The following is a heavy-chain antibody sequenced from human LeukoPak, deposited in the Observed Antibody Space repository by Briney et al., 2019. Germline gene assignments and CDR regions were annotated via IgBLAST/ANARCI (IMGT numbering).Heavy chain of an antibody. D-gene: IGHD6-19*01. CDR3: ARTHSSGWYPGYFQH. J-gene: IGHJ1*01. V-gene: IGHV5-51*01. CDR1: GYSFTSYW. Sequence: GESLKISWKGSGYSFTSYWIGWVRQMPGKGLEWMGIIYPGDSDTRYSPSFQGQVTISADKSISTAYLQWSSLKASDTAMYYCARTHSSGWYPGYFQHWGQGTLVTVSS. CDR2: IYPGDSDT.